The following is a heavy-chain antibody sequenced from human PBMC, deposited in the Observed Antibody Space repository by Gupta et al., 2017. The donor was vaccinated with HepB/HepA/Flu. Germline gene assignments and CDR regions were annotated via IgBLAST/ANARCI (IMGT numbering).Heavy chain of an antibody. CDR3: AKDRYSSSWYDSGIDY. CDR2: ISYDGSNK. CDR1: GFTFSSYG. V-gene: IGHV3-30*18. D-gene: IGHD6-13*01. Sequence: QVQLVESGGGVVQPGRSLRLSCAASGFTFSSYGMHWVRQAPGKGLEWVAVISYDGSNKYYADSVKGRFTISRDNSKNTLYLQMNSLRAEDTAVYYGAKDRYSSSWYDSGIDYWGQGTLVTVSS. J-gene: IGHJ4*02.